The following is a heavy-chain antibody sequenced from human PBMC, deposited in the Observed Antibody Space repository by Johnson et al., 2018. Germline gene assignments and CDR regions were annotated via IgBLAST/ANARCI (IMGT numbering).Heavy chain of an antibody. CDR1: GYTFTDYD. D-gene: IGHD6-19*01. CDR2: MNPNSGNT. V-gene: IGHV1-8*01. J-gene: IGHJ3*02. CDR3: ARAGFEGIAVAGAFDI. Sequence: VQLLETGAEVKKPGASVKVSCKASGYTFTDYDINWVRQAPGQGLEWMGWMNPNSGNTGYAQKLQDRVTMTRNTSISTASMGLSSLGAEDTAVYYCARAGFEGIAVAGAFDIWGQGTMVTVSS.